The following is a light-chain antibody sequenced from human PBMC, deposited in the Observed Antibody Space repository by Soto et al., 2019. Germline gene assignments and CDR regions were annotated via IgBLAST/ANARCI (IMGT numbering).Light chain of an antibody. V-gene: IGKV3-15*01. CDR1: SGICTN. J-gene: IGKJ2*01. Sequence: EIVMTQSPATLSVFPGGKATPSRRANSGICTNLARYQQKTCRAPRLLLYGASARATGIPARFNGSGSGTEFTLTISSLQSEDFAVYYCHQYNNWPPYTFGQGTKLEIK. CDR3: HQYNNWPPYT. CDR2: GAS.